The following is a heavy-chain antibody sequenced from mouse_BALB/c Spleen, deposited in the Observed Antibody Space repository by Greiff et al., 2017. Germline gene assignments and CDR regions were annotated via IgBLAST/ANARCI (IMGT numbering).Heavy chain of an antibody. CDR3: ARGGAPIYYGNYVYAMDY. V-gene: IGHV2-9*02. J-gene: IGHJ4*01. CDR1: GFSLTSYG. CDR2: IWAGGST. Sequence: VQRVESGPGLVAPSQSLSITCTVSGFSLTSYGVHWVRQPPGKGLEWLGVIWAGGSTNYNSALMSRLSISKDNSKSQVFLKMNSLQTDDTAMYYCARGGAPIYYGNYVYAMDYWGQGTSVTVSS. D-gene: IGHD2-1*01.